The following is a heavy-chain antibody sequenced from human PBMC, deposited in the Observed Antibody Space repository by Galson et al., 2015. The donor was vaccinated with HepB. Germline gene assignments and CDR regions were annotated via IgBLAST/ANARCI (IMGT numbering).Heavy chain of an antibody. CDR1: GFTFSSYA. J-gene: IGHJ4*02. CDR2: ISSNGGST. V-gene: IGHV3-64D*06. D-gene: IGHD3-16*01. CDR3: VKDSNVLLGNFDY. Sequence: SLRLSCAASGFTFSSYAMHWVRQAPGKGLEYVSAISSNGGSTYYADSVKGRFTISRDNSKNTLYLQMSSLRAEDTAVYYCVKDSNVLLGNFDYWGQGTLVTVSS.